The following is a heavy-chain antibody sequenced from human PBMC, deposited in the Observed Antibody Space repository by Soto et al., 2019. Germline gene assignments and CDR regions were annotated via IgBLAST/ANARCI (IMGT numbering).Heavy chain of an antibody. CDR3: ARDKSSGWPSRWFDP. Sequence: EVQLVESGGGLIKPGGSLRLSCAASGFTFSSYSMNWVRQAPGKGLEWVSSISSSSSYIYYADSVKGRFTISRDNAKNSLHLQMNSLRAEDTAVYYCARDKSSGWPSRWFDPWGQGTLVTVSS. V-gene: IGHV3-21*01. D-gene: IGHD6-19*01. CDR2: ISSSSSYI. CDR1: GFTFSSYS. J-gene: IGHJ5*02.